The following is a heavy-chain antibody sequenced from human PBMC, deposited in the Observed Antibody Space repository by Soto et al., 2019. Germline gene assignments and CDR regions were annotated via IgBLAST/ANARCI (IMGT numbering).Heavy chain of an antibody. CDR3: AREGVAVQPCSSGLDPNWFDP. J-gene: IGHJ5*02. V-gene: IGHV3-48*01. CDR2: ISSSSSTI. D-gene: IGHD6-25*01. Sequence: EVQLVESGGGLVQPGGSLRLSCAASGFTFSSYSMNWVRQAPGKGLEWVSYISSSSSTIYYADSVKGRFTISRDNAKNSLDLKVNSLRAEDTAVYYCAREGVAVQPCSSGLDPNWFDPWGQGTLVTVSS. CDR1: GFTFSSYS.